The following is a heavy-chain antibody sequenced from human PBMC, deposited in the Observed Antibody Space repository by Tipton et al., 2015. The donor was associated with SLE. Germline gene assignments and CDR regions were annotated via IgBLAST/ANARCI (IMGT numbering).Heavy chain of an antibody. CDR3: ARVLTRAAATPPYYYYYYYMDV. CDR1: GGSIYNDNYC. J-gene: IGHJ6*03. V-gene: IGHV4-61*02. D-gene: IGHD6-13*01. Sequence: TLSLTCTVSGGSIYNDNYCWSWIRQPAGKGLEWIGRIYTGGSTNYNPSLKSRVTISVDTPKNQFSLKLSSVTAADTAVYYCARVLTRAAATPPYYYYYYYMDVWGKGTTVTVSS. CDR2: IYTGGST.